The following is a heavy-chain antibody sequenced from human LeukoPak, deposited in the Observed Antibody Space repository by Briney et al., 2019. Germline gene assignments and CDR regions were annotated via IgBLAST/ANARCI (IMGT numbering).Heavy chain of an antibody. D-gene: IGHD6-13*01. J-gene: IGHJ3*02. Sequence: GGSLRLSCAASGFTFSSNWMSWVRQAPGKGLEWVANIKQDGSEKYYVDSVKGRFTISRDNAKNSLYLQMNSLRAEDTAVYYCARRYSSSWYGGAFDIWGQGTMVTGSS. V-gene: IGHV3-7*01. CDR2: IKQDGSEK. CDR1: GFTFSSNW. CDR3: ARRYSSSWYGGAFDI.